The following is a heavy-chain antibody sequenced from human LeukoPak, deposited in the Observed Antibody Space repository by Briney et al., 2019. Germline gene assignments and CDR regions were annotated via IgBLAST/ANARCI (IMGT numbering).Heavy chain of an antibody. V-gene: IGHV1-24*01. D-gene: IGHD2-2*03. CDR3: ATPGYCSSTSCTPYYFDY. Sequence: ASVKVSCKVSGYPLVEFSIHWVRQAPGKGLEWMGGSNSEDDETIYAQKFQGRVSMTEDTSTDTAYMELSSLRSEDTAVYYCATPGYCSSTSCTPYYFDYWGQGTLVTVSS. CDR1: GYPLVEFS. CDR2: SNSEDDET. J-gene: IGHJ4*02.